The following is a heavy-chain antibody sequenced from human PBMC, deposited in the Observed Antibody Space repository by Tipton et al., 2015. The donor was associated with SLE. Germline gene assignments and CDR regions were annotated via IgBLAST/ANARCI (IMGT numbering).Heavy chain of an antibody. Sequence: TLSLTCSVSGGSINSDSYYWGWIRQSPGKALEWIGYIYNSGSTNYNPSLKSRVTISVDTTSSQFALKMNSVTAADTAVYYCARGDTVTTAFDYWGQGTLVTVSS. CDR3: ARGDTVTTAFDY. CDR1: GGSINSDSYY. V-gene: IGHV4-61*01. J-gene: IGHJ4*02. CDR2: IYNSGST. D-gene: IGHD4-17*01.